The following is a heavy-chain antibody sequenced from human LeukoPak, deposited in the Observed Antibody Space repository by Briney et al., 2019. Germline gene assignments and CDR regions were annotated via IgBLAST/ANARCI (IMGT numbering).Heavy chain of an antibody. D-gene: IGHD2-2*02. Sequence: PGGSLRLSCAASGFTLSNSAMSWVRQAPGKGLEWVSSISSSSSYIYYADSVKGRFTISRDNAKNSLYLQMNSLRAEDTAVYYCASYPPAAIDYYFDYWGQGTLVTVSS. J-gene: IGHJ4*02. CDR2: ISSSSSYI. V-gene: IGHV3-21*03. CDR3: ASYPPAAIDYYFDY. CDR1: GFTLSNSA.